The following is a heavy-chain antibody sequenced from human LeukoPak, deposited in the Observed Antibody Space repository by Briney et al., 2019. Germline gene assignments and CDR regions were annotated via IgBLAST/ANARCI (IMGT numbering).Heavy chain of an antibody. J-gene: IGHJ4*02. V-gene: IGHV4-34*01. CDR3: ARSRSGNFDY. CDR2: INHSGST. D-gene: IGHD6-13*01. Sequence: SETLSLTCAVYGGSFSGYYWSWIRQPPGKGLEWIGEINHSGSTNYNPSLKSRVTISVDTSKNQFSLKLSSVTAADTAVYYCARSRSGNFDYWGQGTLVTVSS. CDR1: GGSFSGYY.